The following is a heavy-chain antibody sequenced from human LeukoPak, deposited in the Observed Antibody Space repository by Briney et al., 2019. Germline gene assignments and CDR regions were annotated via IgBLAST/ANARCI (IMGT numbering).Heavy chain of an antibody. J-gene: IGHJ4*02. CDR2: ISAYNGNT. Sequence: ASVKVSCKASGYTFGSYGITWVRQAPGQGLEWMGWISAYNGNTNYAQKVQGRVTMTTDTSTSTAYMELRSLRSDDTAVYYCARENYGSGSYYNSFDYWGQGTLVTVSS. CDR3: ARENYGSGSYYNSFDY. CDR1: GYTFGSYG. V-gene: IGHV1-18*01. D-gene: IGHD3-10*01.